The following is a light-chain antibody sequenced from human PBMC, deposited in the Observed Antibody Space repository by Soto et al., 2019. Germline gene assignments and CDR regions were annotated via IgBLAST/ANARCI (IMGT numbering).Light chain of an antibody. J-gene: IGLJ1*01. Sequence: ALTQPASVSGSPGQSITISCTGTSSDVGGYNYVSWYQQHPGKAPKLMIYDVSNRPSGVSNRFSGSKSGNTASLTISGLQAEDEADYYCTSYTSSSSPYVFGTGTKVTVL. CDR1: SSDVGGYNY. V-gene: IGLV2-14*01. CDR3: TSYTSSSSPYV. CDR2: DVS.